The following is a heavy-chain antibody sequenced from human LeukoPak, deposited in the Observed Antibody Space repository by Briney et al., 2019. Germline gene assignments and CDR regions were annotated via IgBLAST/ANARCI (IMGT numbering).Heavy chain of an antibody. V-gene: IGHV4-4*07. CDR3: ARHRRRGYSPRYFDY. D-gene: IGHD3-22*01. J-gene: IGHJ4*02. CDR2: IYTSGST. CDR1: GGSISSYY. Sequence: SETLSLTCTVSGGSISSYYWSWIRQPAGKGLEWIGRIYTSGSTNYNPSLKSRVTMSVDTSKNQFSLKLSSVTAADTAVYYCARHRRRGYSPRYFDYWGQGTLVTVSS.